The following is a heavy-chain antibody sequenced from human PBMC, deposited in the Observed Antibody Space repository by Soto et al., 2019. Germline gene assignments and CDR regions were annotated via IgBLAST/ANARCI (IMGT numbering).Heavy chain of an antibody. CDR3: TRGGNYYFDY. D-gene: IGHD1-7*01. Sequence: EVQLVEAGGGLVQPGGSLRLSCAASGFTFSTSWIHWVRQAPGKGLVWVSRINGDGGTINYADSVKGRFTISRDNAKNTVYLQMNSLSADDTAVYYCTRGGNYYFDYWRQGTLVTVSS. CDR1: GFTFSTSW. CDR2: INGDGGTI. J-gene: IGHJ4*02. V-gene: IGHV3-74*01.